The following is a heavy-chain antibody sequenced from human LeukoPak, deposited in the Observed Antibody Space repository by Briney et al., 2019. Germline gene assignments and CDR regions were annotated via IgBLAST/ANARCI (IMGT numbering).Heavy chain of an antibody. CDR2: VDPEDGET. CDR3: ARNIVVVPAAEPILNMDV. V-gene: IGHV1-69-2*01. D-gene: IGHD2-2*01. Sequence: EASVKVSCKVSGYTFTDYYMHWVQQAPGKGLEWMGLVDPEDGETIYAEKFQGRVTITADTSTDTAYMELSSLRSEDTAVYYCARNIVVVPAAEPILNMDVWGKGTTVTVSS. CDR1: GYTFTDYY. J-gene: IGHJ6*03.